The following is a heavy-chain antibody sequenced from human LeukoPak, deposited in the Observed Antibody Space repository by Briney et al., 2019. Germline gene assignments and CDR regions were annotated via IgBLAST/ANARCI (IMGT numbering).Heavy chain of an antibody. CDR3: ATYIVVVTAIQYYFDY. D-gene: IGHD2-21*02. CDR1: GYTLTELS. V-gene: IGHV1-24*01. CDR2: FDPEDGET. J-gene: IGHJ4*02. Sequence: LGASVKVSCKVSGYTLTELSMHWVRQAPGKGLEWMGGFDPEDGETIYAQKFQGRVTMTEDTSTDTAYMELSSLGSEDTAVYYCATYIVVVTAIQYYFDYWGQGTLVTVSS.